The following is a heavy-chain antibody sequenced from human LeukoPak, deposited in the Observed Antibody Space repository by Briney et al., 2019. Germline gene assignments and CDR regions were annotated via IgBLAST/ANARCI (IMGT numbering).Heavy chain of an antibody. J-gene: IGHJ4*02. D-gene: IGHD6-13*01. Sequence: GGSLRLSCAASGFTFSSYSMNWVRQAPGKGLVWFSRINSDGSSTSYADSVKGRFTISRDNAKNTLYLQMNSLRAKDTAVYYCARGVLAGIAAAGTVAGGQGTLVTVSS. CDR3: ARGVLAGIAAAGTVA. CDR2: INSDGSST. V-gene: IGHV3-74*01. CDR1: GFTFSSYS.